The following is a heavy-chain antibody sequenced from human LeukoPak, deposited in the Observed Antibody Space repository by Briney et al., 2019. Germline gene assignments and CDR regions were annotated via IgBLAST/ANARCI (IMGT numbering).Heavy chain of an antibody. D-gene: IGHD2-15*01. CDR1: GFTFNSFA. Sequence: GGSLRLSCAASGFTFNSFAMSWVRQAPGKGLEWVSTISGSSSGGNTYYADSVKGRFTISRDNSKNTLYLQMNSLRAEDTAIYYCAKSGLNRFDYWGQGTLVTVSS. J-gene: IGHJ4*02. CDR3: AKSGLNRFDY. V-gene: IGHV3-23*01. CDR2: ISGSSSGGNT.